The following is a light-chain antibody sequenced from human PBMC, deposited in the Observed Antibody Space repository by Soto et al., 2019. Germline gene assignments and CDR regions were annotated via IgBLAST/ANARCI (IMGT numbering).Light chain of an antibody. CDR3: CSYAGSSTDV. Sequence: QSALTQPASVSGSPGQSITISCTGSSSDVGSYNLVSWYQQHPGKAPKLMIYEDSKRPSGVSNRFSGSKSGNTASPTISGLQAEDEADYYCCSYAGSSTDVFGTGTKVTVL. CDR2: EDS. CDR1: SSDVGSYNL. J-gene: IGLJ1*01. V-gene: IGLV2-23*01.